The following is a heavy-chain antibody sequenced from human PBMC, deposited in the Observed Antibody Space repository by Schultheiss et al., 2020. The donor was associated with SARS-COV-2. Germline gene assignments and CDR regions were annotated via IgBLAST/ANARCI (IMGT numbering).Heavy chain of an antibody. CDR1: GFTFSSYG. D-gene: IGHD3-3*01. CDR2: IWYDGSNK. V-gene: IGHV3-33*01. J-gene: IGHJ2*01. CDR3: AHGVWSGYYTPRSDWYFDL. Sequence: GGSLRLSCAASGFTFSSYGMHWVRQAPGKGLEWVAVIWYDGSNKYYADSVKGRFTISRDNYKNTLYLQMNSLRAEDTAVYYCAHGVWSGYYTPRSDWYFDLWGRGTLGTVSS.